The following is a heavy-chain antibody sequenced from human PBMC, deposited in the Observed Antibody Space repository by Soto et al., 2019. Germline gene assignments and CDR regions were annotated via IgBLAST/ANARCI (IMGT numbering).Heavy chain of an antibody. V-gene: IGHV3-21*01. CDR2: ISSSSSYI. D-gene: IGHD3-3*01. Sequence: EVQLVESGGGLVKPGGSLRLSCAASGFTFSSYSMNWVRQAPGKGLEWVSSISSSSSYIYYADSVKGRFTISRDNAKNSLYLQMNSLRAEDTAVYYCATNYDFWSGVGGYYFDYWGQGTLVTVSS. J-gene: IGHJ4*02. CDR1: GFTFSSYS. CDR3: ATNYDFWSGVGGYYFDY.